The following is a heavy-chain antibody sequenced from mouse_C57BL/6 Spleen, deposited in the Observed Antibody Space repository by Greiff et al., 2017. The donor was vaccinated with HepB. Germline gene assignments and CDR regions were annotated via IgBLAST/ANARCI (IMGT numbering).Heavy chain of an antibody. CDR1: GFTFSDYG. Sequence: EVHLVESGGGLVKPGGSLKLSCAASGFTFSDYGMHWVRQAPEKGLEWVAYISSGSSTIYYADTVKGRFTISRDNAKNTLFLQMTSLRSEDTAMYYCASPYYGNHLAMDYWGQGTSVTVSS. D-gene: IGHD2-10*01. V-gene: IGHV5-17*01. CDR3: ASPYYGNHLAMDY. CDR2: ISSGSSTI. J-gene: IGHJ4*01.